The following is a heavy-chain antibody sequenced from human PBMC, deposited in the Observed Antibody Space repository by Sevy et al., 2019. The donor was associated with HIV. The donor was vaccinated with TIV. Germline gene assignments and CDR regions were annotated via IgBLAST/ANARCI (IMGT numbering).Heavy chain of an antibody. D-gene: IGHD3-3*01. J-gene: IGHJ6*02. CDR3: ARDDQDSWSGYYKGQYQYIMDV. CDR1: GGSINNYW. Sequence: SETLSLTCTVSGGSINNYWWGWIRQPAGKGLEWIGRIYSSGTADYNPSLKSRVTMSVDTARNQFSLKMSSVTAADTAVYFCARDDQDSWSGYYKGQYQYIMDVWGQGTTVTVSS. CDR2: IYSSGTA. V-gene: IGHV4-4*07.